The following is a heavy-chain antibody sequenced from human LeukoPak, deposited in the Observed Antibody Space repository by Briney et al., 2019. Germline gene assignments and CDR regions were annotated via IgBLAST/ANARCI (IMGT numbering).Heavy chain of an antibody. J-gene: IGHJ4*02. D-gene: IGHD1-26*01. CDR3: ARAQVGIVGATEFAY. Sequence: SETLSLTCAVSGGSISSYYWSWIRQPPGKGLEWIGYIYYSGGTNYNPSLKSRVTISVYSSKNPFSLKLSSVTAADTAVYYCARAQVGIVGATEFAYWGQGTLVTVSS. V-gene: IGHV4-59*08. CDR1: GGSISSYY. CDR2: IYYSGGT.